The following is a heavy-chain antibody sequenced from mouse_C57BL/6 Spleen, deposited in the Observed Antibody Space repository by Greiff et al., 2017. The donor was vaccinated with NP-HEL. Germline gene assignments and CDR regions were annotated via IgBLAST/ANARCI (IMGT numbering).Heavy chain of an antibody. CDR1: GYTFTSYW. CDR3: ARLLDSSGPDY. V-gene: IGHV1-50*01. D-gene: IGHD3-2*02. CDR2: IDPSDSYT. Sequence: VQLQQSGAELVKPGASVKLSCKASGYTFTSYWMQWVKQRPGQGLEWIGEIDPSDSYTNYNQKFKGKATLTVDTSSSTAYMQLSSLTSEDSAVYYSARLLDSSGPDYWGQGTTLTVSS. J-gene: IGHJ2*01.